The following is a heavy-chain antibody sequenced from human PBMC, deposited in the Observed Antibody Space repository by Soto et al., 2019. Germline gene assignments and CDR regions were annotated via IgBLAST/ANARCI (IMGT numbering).Heavy chain of an antibody. J-gene: IGHJ6*03. CDR1: GFTFSSYS. Sequence: SGGSLRLSCAASGFTFSSYSMNWVRQAPGEGLEWVSYISSSSSTIYYADSVKGRFTISRDNAKNSLYLQMNSLRAEDTAVYYCARVVSRFLEWKYYYYMDVWGKGTTVTVSS. CDR3: ARVVSRFLEWKYYYYMDV. D-gene: IGHD3-3*01. V-gene: IGHV3-48*01. CDR2: ISSSSSTI.